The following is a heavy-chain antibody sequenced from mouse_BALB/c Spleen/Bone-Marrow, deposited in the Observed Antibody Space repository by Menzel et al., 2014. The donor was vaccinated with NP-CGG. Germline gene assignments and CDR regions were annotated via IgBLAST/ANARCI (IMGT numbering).Heavy chain of an antibody. Sequence: EVQRQESGPELVKPGGSVKMSCKASGYTFTSYVMHWVKQKPGQGLEWIGYINPYNDGTKYNEKFKGKSTLTSDKSSSQACMEHSRLTSEYSAGYYCARYDYAIDYWGQGTLVTVS. CDR3: ARYDYAIDY. J-gene: IGHJ4*01. CDR1: GYTFTSYV. D-gene: IGHD2-14*01. V-gene: IGHV1-14*01. CDR2: INPYNDGT.